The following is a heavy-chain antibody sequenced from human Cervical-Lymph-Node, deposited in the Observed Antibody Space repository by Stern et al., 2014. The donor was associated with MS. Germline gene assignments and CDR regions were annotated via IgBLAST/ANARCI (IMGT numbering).Heavy chain of an antibody. CDR1: GLSLSAREMC. D-gene: IGHD6-19*01. CDR2: IDWDDEKEDDK. Sequence: QVTLRESGPALVKPTQTLTLTCSFSGLSLSAREMCVSWIRQPPGKALEWLALIDWDDEKEDDKYYNAPLQTRLTISKDTSKKQVVLTMTNMDPMDTATYFCARTNIAVTGTWYFDLWGRGTLVTVSS. J-gene: IGHJ2*01. V-gene: IGHV2-70*01. CDR3: ARTNIAVTGTWYFDL.